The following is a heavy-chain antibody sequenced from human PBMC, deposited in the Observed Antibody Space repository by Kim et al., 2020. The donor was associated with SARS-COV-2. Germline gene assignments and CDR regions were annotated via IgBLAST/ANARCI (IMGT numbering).Heavy chain of an antibody. D-gene: IGHD2-2*01. CDR3: ARDPYCSSTSCSEY. CDR2: INNNTGNP. J-gene: IGHJ4*02. Sequence: GAVKVSCKASGYIFTSYVMNWVRQAPGQGFEWMGWINNNTGNPTSSQGFTGRFFFSLDTAVSKAYLKISSLKAEDTAVYYFARDPYCSSTSCSEYWGQGTLVTVSS. V-gene: IGHV7-4-1*02. CDR1: GYIFTSYV.